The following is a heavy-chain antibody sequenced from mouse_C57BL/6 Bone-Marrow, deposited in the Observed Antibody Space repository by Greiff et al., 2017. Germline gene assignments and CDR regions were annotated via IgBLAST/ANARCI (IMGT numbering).Heavy chain of an antibody. CDR2: ISYDGSN. V-gene: IGHV3-6*01. D-gene: IGHD1-2*01. CDR1: GYSITSGYY. J-gene: IGHJ2*01. Sequence: EVQLQESGPGLVKPSQSLTLSCSATGYSITSGYYWNWIRQFPGNQLEWMGYISYDGSNNYNPSLKNRITITRDTSKNQFFLKLKSVTTEDTATYNCARRGLLRPYFGYWGQGATLSVAT. CDR3: ARRGLLRPYFGY.